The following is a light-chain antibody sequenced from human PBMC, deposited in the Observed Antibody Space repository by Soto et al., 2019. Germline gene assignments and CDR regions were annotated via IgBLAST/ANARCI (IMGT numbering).Light chain of an antibody. Sequence: QSALTQPASVSGSPGQSIAISCTGARSDIGGYNYVSWYQQHPGKVPKLLIYDVTNRPSGVSTRFSGSKSGNTASLTISGLQAEDEAFYYCSSYSSSSAPVVFGEGTQLTVL. CDR2: DVT. CDR1: RSDIGGYNY. CDR3: SSYSSSSAPVV. V-gene: IGLV2-14*03. J-gene: IGLJ2*01.